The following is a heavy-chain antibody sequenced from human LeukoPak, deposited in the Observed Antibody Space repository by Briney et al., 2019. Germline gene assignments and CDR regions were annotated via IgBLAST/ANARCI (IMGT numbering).Heavy chain of an antibody. CDR3: AKQRFFCSGDRCFFDY. Sequence: SETLSLTCTVSGGSISNYYWSWIRQPPGKGLEWIGYVYYTGSTKYNPSLKSRATISVDTSKNHFSLKLNSVTAADTAVYYCAKQRFFCSGDRCFFDYWGQGTLVTVSS. J-gene: IGHJ4*02. V-gene: IGHV4-59*08. CDR2: VYYTGST. D-gene: IGHD2-15*01. CDR1: GGSISNYY.